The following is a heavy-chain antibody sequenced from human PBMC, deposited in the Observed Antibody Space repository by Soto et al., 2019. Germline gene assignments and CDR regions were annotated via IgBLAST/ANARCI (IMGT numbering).Heavy chain of an antibody. D-gene: IGHD3-22*01. J-gene: IGHJ4*02. Sequence: GGSLRLSCAASGFTFSSYAVSWVRQAPGKGPEWISSISGSGSTIYYADSVKGRFTISRDNSKNTLYLQMSSLRAEDTAVYYCAKVFYYYDSSGYYYFDYWGQGTLVTVFS. CDR3: AKVFYYYDSSGYYYFDY. CDR2: ISGSGSTI. V-gene: IGHV3-23*01. CDR1: GFTFSSYA.